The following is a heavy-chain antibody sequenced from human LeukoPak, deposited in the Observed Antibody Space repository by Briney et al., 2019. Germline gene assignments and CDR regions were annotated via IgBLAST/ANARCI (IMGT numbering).Heavy chain of an antibody. CDR1: GYTFSSYH. CDR3: ARRKDFAVAGLNY. Sequence: ASVKVSCKASGYTFSSYHIHWVRQAPGQGLEWMGMINPSGGGTNYAQKFQGRVTMTRDMSTTTVYMELNSLRSEDTAVYYCARRKDFAVAGLNYWGQGTLLTVSS. J-gene: IGHJ4*02. CDR2: INPSGGGT. V-gene: IGHV1-46*01. D-gene: IGHD6-19*01.